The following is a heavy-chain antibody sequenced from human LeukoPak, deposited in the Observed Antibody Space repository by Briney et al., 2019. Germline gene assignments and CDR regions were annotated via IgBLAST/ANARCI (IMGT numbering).Heavy chain of an antibody. V-gene: IGHV4-34*01. CDR2: INHSGST. D-gene: IGHD6-13*01. Sequence: SETLSLTCTVSGGSISSYYWSWIRQPPGKGLEWIGEINHSGSTNYNPSLKSRVTISVDTSKNQFSLKLSSVTAADTAVYYCARGTGTMIAAADHYYFDYWGQGTLVTVSS. CDR3: ARGTGTMIAAADHYYFDY. CDR1: GGSISSYY. J-gene: IGHJ4*02.